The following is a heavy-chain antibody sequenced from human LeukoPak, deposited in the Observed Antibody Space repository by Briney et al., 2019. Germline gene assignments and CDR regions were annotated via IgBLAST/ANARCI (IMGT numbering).Heavy chain of an antibody. CDR2: ISWNSGSI. D-gene: IGHD3-22*01. J-gene: IGHJ3*02. CDR3: AKSSNYYDSSGYYNAFDI. V-gene: IGHV3-9*01. Sequence: PGGSLRLSCAASGFTFDDYAMHWVRQAPGNGLEWVSGISWNSGSIGYADSVKGRFTISRDDAKNSLYLQMNSLRAEDTALYYCAKSSNYYDSSGYYNAFDIWGQGTMVTVSS. CDR1: GFTFDDYA.